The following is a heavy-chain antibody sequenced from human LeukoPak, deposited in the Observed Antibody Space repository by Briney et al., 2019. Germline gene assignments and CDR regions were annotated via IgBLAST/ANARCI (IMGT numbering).Heavy chain of an antibody. V-gene: IGHV3-23*01. Sequence: GGSLRLSCAASGFTFSSYAMSWVRQAPGKGLEWVSAISGSGSSTYYADSVKGRFTISRDNSKNTLYLQVNSLRAEDTAAYYCAKARHYDFWSGEGNFDYWGQGTLVTVSS. D-gene: IGHD3-3*01. CDR3: AKARHYDFWSGEGNFDY. CDR2: ISGSGSST. CDR1: GFTFSSYA. J-gene: IGHJ4*02.